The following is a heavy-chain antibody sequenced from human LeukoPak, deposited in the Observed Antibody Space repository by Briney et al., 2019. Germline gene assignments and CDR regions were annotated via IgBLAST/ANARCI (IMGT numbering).Heavy chain of an antibody. CDR2: IYTSGST. J-gene: IGHJ4*02. D-gene: IGHD3-22*01. CDR1: AGSISSYY. CDR3: ASTYYYDSSGSATPTYYFAY. V-gene: IGHV4-4*09. Sequence: PSETLSLTCTVSAGSISSYYYSWIRQPPGKGLEWIGYIYTSGSTNYNPSLKSRVTISVDRSKNQFSLKLSSVTAADTAVYYCASTYYYDSSGSATPTYYFAYWGQGILVTVSS.